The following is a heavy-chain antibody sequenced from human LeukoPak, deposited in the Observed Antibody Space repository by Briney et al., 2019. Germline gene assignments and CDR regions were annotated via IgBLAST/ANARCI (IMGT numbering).Heavy chain of an antibody. D-gene: IGHD3-22*01. J-gene: IGHJ3*02. V-gene: IGHV1-69*05. CDR3: ARDRVNTMRVVRQDAFDI. CDR1: GYTFTGYY. Sequence: SVTVSCKASGYTFTGYYMHWVRQAPGQGLEWMGGIIPIFGTANYAQKFQGRVTITTDESTSTAYMELSSLRSEDTAVYYCARDRVNTMRVVRQDAFDIWGQGTMVTVSS. CDR2: IIPIFGTA.